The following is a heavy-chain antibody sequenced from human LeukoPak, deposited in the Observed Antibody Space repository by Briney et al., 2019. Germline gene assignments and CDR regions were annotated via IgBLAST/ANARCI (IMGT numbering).Heavy chain of an antibody. CDR3: ARQKVDDYVWGSYRPFDY. CDR2: IYPGDSDT. V-gene: IGHV5-51*01. D-gene: IGHD3-16*02. CDR1: GYSFTSYW. J-gene: IGHJ4*02. Sequence: GESLKISCKGSGYSFTSYWIGWVRQMPGKGLEWMGIIYPGDSDTRYSPSFQGQVTISADKSISTAHLQWSSLKASDTAMYYCARQKVDDYVWGSYRPFDYWGQGTLVTVSS.